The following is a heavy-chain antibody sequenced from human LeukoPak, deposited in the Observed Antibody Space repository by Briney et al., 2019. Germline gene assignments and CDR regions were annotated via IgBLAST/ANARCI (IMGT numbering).Heavy chain of an antibody. D-gene: IGHD2-15*01. J-gene: IGHJ4*02. Sequence: SGTLSLTCAVSGGSTSSSNWWSWVRQPPGKGLEWIGEIYHGGSTNYNPSLKSRVTISVDKSKNQFSLKLSSVTAADTAVYYCASPYRSGGYCYFDSWGQGTLVTVSS. CDR3: ASPYRSGGYCYFDS. CDR2: IYHGGST. V-gene: IGHV4-4*02. CDR1: GGSTSSSNW.